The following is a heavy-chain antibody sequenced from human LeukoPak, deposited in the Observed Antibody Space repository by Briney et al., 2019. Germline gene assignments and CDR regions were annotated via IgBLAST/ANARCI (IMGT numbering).Heavy chain of an antibody. Sequence: GGFLRLSCAASGFTFSSYEMNWVRQAPGKGLEWVSYISSSGSTIYYADSVKGRFTISRDNAKNSLYLQMNSLRAEDTAVYYCARDLSIAARGGIWGQGTMVTVSS. CDR3: ARDLSIAARGGI. CDR1: GFTFSSYE. D-gene: IGHD6-6*01. V-gene: IGHV3-48*03. J-gene: IGHJ3*02. CDR2: ISSSGSTI.